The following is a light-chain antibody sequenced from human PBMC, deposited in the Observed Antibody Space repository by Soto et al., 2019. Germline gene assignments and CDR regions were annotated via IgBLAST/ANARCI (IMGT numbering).Light chain of an antibody. CDR2: GAS. CDR3: QQRSNWPSIT. Sequence: EIVMTQSPATLSVSPGEGATLSCRASQSISSNLVWYQQKPGQAPRLLIYGASTRASGIPARFSGSGSGTDFTLTINSLEPEDFAVYYCQQRSNWPSITFGQGTRLEIK. CDR1: QSISSN. J-gene: IGKJ5*01. V-gene: IGKV3-15*01.